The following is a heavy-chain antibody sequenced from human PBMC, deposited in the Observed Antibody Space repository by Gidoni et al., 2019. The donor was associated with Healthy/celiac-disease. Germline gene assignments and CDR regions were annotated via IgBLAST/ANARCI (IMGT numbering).Heavy chain of an antibody. CDR2: IKSKTDGGTT. CDR1: GFTFSNAW. J-gene: IGHJ4*02. V-gene: IGHV3-15*07. Sequence: EVQLVESGGGLVKPGGSLGLSCAASGFTFSNAWLHWGRQAPGKGLEGVGRIKSKTDGGTTDYAAPVKGRFTISRDDSKNTLYLQMNSLKTEDTAVYYCTTESVYDFWSGYYGGHPDYWGQGTLVTVSS. CDR3: TTESVYDFWSGYYGGHPDY. D-gene: IGHD3-3*01.